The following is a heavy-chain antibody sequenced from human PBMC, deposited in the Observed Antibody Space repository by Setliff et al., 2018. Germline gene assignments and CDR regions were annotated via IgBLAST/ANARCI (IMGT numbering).Heavy chain of an antibody. V-gene: IGHV4-61*02. D-gene: IGHD3-10*01. Sequence: SETLSLTCTVSGGSISSGDHYWSWIRQPAGKGLEWIGRIHSSGSTNYNPSLKSRVTISVDTSKKQFSLKLTSVTAADTAVYYCARSGDYGSGRLSPWGQGTLVTVS. CDR2: IHSSGST. CDR3: ARSGDYGSGRLSP. CDR1: GGSISSGDHY. J-gene: IGHJ5*02.